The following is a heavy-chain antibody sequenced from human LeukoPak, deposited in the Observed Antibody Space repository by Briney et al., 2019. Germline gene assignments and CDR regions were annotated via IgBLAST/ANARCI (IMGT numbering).Heavy chain of an antibody. CDR1: GDSINNRY. V-gene: IGHV4-59*11. CDR3: VRLGVVGDVDY. CDR2: IHYTGIT. Sequence: PSETLSLTCTVSGDSINNRYWSWIRQPPGKGLECIGYIHYTGITKYNPSLKGRVTISIDTSKSQFSLKLTSVTAADTAVYYCVRLGVVGDVDYWGQGALVTVSS. D-gene: IGHD1-26*01. J-gene: IGHJ4*02.